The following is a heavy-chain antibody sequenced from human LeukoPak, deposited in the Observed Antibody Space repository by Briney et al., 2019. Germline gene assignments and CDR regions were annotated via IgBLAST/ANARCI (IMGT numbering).Heavy chain of an antibody. CDR3: AKDRYYYDSSGLFDY. V-gene: IGHV3-33*06. CDR2: IWYDGSNK. Sequence: GRSXRLSCAASGFTFSSYGMHWVRQAPGKGLEWVAVIWYDGSNKYYADSVKGRFTISRDNSKNTLYMQMNSLRAEDTAVYYCAKDRYYYDSSGLFDYWGQGTLVTVSS. D-gene: IGHD3-22*01. CDR1: GFTFSSYG. J-gene: IGHJ4*02.